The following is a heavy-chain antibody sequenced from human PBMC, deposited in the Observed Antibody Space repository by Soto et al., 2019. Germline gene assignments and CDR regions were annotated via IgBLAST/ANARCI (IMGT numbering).Heavy chain of an antibody. D-gene: IGHD6-13*01. CDR3: ARQGSSSWYWFDP. CDR1: DTSISNTTYY. CDR2: IYYSGST. Sequence: PSETQSLSYTVSDTSISNTTYYWGWIRQPPGKGLEWIGTIYYSGSTYYNPSLKSRVTISVDMSKNQFSLKLSSVTAADTAVYYCARQGSSSWYWFDPWGQGTLVTVS. J-gene: IGHJ5*02. V-gene: IGHV4-39*01.